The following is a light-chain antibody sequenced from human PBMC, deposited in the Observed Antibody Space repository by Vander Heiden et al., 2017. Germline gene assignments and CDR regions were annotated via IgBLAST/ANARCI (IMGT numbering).Light chain of an antibody. CDR3: QSYDSSLIDWV. V-gene: IGLV1-40*01. CDR2: DNN. Sequence: SVLTHPPSVSGAPGQRVTISCTGSSPNIGARYDVHWYRQVPGTAHKRLNYDNNNRPSGVPDRFSGSKSGTSASLAITGLQAEDEADYYCQSYDSSLIDWVFGGGTKLTVL. J-gene: IGLJ3*02. CDR1: SPNIGARYD.